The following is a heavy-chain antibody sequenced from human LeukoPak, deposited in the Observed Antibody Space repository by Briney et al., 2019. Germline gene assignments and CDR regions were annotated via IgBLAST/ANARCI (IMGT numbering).Heavy chain of an antibody. V-gene: IGHV3-11*06. CDR1: GFTFSDYY. CDR2: ISGSSSYT. Sequence: GGSLRLSCATSGFTFSDYYMSWIREAPGKGLEWVSYISGSSSYTNYADSVKGRFTISRDNSKNTLYLQMNSLRAEDTAVYYCAKGHLLLWFGELEDYWGQGTLVTVSS. CDR3: AKGHLLLWFGELEDY. D-gene: IGHD3-10*01. J-gene: IGHJ4*02.